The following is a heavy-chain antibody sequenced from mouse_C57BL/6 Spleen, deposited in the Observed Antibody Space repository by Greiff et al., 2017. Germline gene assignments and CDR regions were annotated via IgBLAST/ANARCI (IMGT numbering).Heavy chain of an antibody. CDR3: AKRGRTGTWYFDD. J-gene: IGHJ1*03. V-gene: IGHV2-9*01. D-gene: IGHD4-1*01. CDR2: IWGRGST. CDR1: GFSLTSYG. Sequence: VKLVESGPGLVAPSQCLSITCTVSGFSLTSYGVDWVRPPPGQGLEWLGVIWGRGSTNYNSALMSRLSSSKDNSKSQVFLKMNSLQTDDTAMYYCAKRGRTGTWYFDDWGTGTTVTVAS.